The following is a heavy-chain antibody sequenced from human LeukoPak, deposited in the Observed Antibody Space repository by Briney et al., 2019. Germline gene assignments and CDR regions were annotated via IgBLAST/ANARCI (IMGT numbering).Heavy chain of an antibody. CDR3: ARDGVVVTAPLDY. D-gene: IGHD2-21*02. V-gene: IGHV3-48*04. CDR2: ISSGSYTL. CDR1: GFTFSSYS. Sequence: GGSLRLSFAASGFTFSSYSMNWVRQAPGKGLEWVAYISSGSYTLYYADSVKGRFTISRDNAKNSLYLQMNSLRAEDTAVYYCARDGVVVTAPLDYWGQGTLVTVSS. J-gene: IGHJ4*02.